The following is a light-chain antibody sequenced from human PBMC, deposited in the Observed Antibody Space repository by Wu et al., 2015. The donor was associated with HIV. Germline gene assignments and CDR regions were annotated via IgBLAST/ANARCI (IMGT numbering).Light chain of an antibody. V-gene: IGKV1-39*01. Sequence: DIQMTQSPSSLSASVGDRVTITCRASQSISSDLKWYQQIPGAAPKLLIYAASSLQSGVPSRFSGSGSGTDFTLTISSLQPEDFATYYCQQSYSTPGTFGQGTKLEIK. CDR1: QSISSD. CDR3: QQSYSTPGT. J-gene: IGKJ2*02. CDR2: AAS.